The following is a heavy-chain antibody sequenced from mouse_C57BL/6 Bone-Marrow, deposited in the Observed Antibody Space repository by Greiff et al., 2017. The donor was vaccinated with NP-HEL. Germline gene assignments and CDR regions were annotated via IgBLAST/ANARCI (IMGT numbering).Heavy chain of an antibody. CDR1: GFTFNTYA. V-gene: IGHV10-3*01. Sequence: EVQLVESGGGLVQPKGSLKLSCAASGFTFNTYAMHWVRQAPGKGLEWVARIRSKSSNDATYYADSVKDRFTISRDDSQSMLYLQMNNLKTEDTAMYYCVRGGSSLAYWGQGTLVTVSA. CDR3: VRGGSSLAY. CDR2: IRSKSSNDAT. D-gene: IGHD1-1*01. J-gene: IGHJ3*01.